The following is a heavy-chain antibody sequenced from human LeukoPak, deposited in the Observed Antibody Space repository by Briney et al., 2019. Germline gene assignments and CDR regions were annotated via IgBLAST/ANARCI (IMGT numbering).Heavy chain of an antibody. J-gene: IGHJ4*02. V-gene: IGHV4-30-4*02. Sequence: SETLSLTCTVSGGSISSGDYYWSWIRQPPGKGPEWIGYIYYSGSTYYNPSLKSRVTISVDTSKNQFSLKLSSVTAADTAIYYCARDGRAGSLFAYWGQGTLVTVSS. CDR2: IYYSGST. D-gene: IGHD6-19*01. CDR3: ARDGRAGSLFAY. CDR1: GGSISSGDYY.